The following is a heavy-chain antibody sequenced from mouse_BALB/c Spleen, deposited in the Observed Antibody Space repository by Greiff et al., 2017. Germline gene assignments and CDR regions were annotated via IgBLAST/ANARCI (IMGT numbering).Heavy chain of an antibody. Sequence: VQLKQSGPELVKPGASVKISCKASGYTFTDYNMHWVKQSHGKSLEWIGYIYPYNGGTGYNQKFKSKATLTVDNSSSTAYMELRSLTSEDSAVYYCARGGDYDSFAYWGQGTLVTVSA. J-gene: IGHJ3*01. CDR1: GYTFTDYN. D-gene: IGHD2-4*01. CDR3: ARGGDYDSFAY. V-gene: IGHV1S29*02. CDR2: IYPYNGGT.